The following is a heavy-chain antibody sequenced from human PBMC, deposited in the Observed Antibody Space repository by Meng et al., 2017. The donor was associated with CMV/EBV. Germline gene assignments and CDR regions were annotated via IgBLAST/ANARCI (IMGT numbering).Heavy chain of an antibody. CDR2: IIPIFGTA. CDR1: GGTFSSYA. D-gene: IGHD2-2*02. J-gene: IGHJ6*02. Sequence: SVKVSCKASGGTFSSYAISWVRQAPGQGLEWMGGIIPIFGTANYAQKFQGRVTITTDESTSTAYMELSSLRSEDTAVYYCARGVLGYCSSTSCYTLYYYYGMDVWGQGTTVTVSS. CDR3: ARGVLGYCSSTSCYTLYYYYGMDV. V-gene: IGHV1-69*05.